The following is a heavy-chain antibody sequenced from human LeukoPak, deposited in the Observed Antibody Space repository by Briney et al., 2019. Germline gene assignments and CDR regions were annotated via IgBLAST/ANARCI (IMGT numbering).Heavy chain of an antibody. CDR1: GDSISGNY. D-gene: IGHD6-19*01. V-gene: IGHV4-59*08. CDR2: IYYSGST. CDR3: ARGGWYTWFDP. J-gene: IGHJ5*02. Sequence: SETLSLTCTVSGDSISGNYWTWIRQPPGKGLEWIGYIYYSGSTNYNASLKSRVTISVDTPKKQFSLTLSSVTAADTAVYYCARGGWYTWFDPWGQGTLVTVSS.